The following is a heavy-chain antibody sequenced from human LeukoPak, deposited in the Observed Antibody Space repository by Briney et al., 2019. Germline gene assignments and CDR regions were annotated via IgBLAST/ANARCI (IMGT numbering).Heavy chain of an antibody. CDR3: AREIMDYYDSSGYYLGRAFDI. V-gene: IGHV1-2*02. CDR1: GYTFTGYY. J-gene: IGHJ3*02. D-gene: IGHD3-22*01. CDR2: INPNSGGT. Sequence: ASVKVSCKASGYTFTGYYMHWVRQAPGQGLEWMGWINPNSGGTNYAQKFQGRVTMTRDTSISTAYMELSRLRSDDTAVYYCAREIMDYYDSSGYYLGRAFDIWGQGTMVTVSS.